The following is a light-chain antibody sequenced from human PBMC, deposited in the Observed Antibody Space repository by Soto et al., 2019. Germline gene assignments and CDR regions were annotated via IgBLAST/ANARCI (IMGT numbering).Light chain of an antibody. Sequence: QSALTQPASVSGSPGQSITICCTGTSSDVGGYNFVSWYQQHPGKAPKLMIFEVNNRPSGVSNRFSGSKSGNTASLTISGLQAEDEADYYCSSWTSSTTQVLGGGTKLTVL. CDR2: EVN. CDR1: SSDVGGYNF. CDR3: SSWTSSTTQV. V-gene: IGLV2-14*01. J-gene: IGLJ2*01.